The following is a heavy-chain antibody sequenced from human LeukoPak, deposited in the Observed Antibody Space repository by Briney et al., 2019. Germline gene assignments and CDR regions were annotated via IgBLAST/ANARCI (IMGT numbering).Heavy chain of an antibody. CDR1: GSSFTSYW. J-gene: IGHJ4*02. V-gene: IGHV5-51*01. D-gene: IGHD5-18*01. CDR2: IYPGESDT. CDR3: ARLEYSYGYPDY. Sequence: GESLKISCKGSGSSFTSYWIGGGRQMPGKGLEGMGIIYPGESDTRYSRSFEGQVNISEDESISPAYLQWSSLKASDTAMYYCARLEYSYGYPDYWGQGTLVTVSS.